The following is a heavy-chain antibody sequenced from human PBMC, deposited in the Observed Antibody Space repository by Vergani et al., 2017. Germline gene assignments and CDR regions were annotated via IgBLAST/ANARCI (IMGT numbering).Heavy chain of an antibody. Sequence: QVQLVESGGGVVQPGRSLRLSCAASGFTFSSYGMHWVRQAPGKGLEWVAVISYDGSNKYYADSVKGRFTISRDNSKNTLYLQMNSLRAEDTAVYYGAKAYYYDSSGYPSGFGYWGQGTLVTVSS. V-gene: IGHV3-30*18. CDR1: GFTFSSYG. J-gene: IGHJ4*02. CDR3: AKAYYYDSSGYPSGFGY. CDR2: ISYDGSNK. D-gene: IGHD3-22*01.